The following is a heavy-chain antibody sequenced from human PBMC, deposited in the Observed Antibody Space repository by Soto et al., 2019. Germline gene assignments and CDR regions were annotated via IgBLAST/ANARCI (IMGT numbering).Heavy chain of an antibody. CDR2: IIPIFGTA. Sequence: SVKVSCKASGGTFSSYAISWVRQAPGQGLEWMGGIIPIFGTANYAQKFQGRVTITADESTSTAYMELSSLRSEDTAVYYCARFRNYDILTGYPHFDYWGQGTLVTVSS. V-gene: IGHV1-69*13. CDR1: GGTFSSYA. J-gene: IGHJ4*02. D-gene: IGHD3-9*01. CDR3: ARFRNYDILTGYPHFDY.